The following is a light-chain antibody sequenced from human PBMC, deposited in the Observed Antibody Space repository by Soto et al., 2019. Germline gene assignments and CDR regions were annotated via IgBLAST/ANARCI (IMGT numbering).Light chain of an antibody. Sequence: QSVLTQPASVSGSPGQSITISCTGTSSDVGRYNYVSWYQQYPGKAPKLIIYEVSYRPSGISNRFSGSKSGNTASLTISGLQAEDEADYYCSSYTSSTNYVFGTGTKVTVL. CDR2: EVS. CDR1: SSDVGRYNY. J-gene: IGLJ1*01. CDR3: SSYTSSTNYV. V-gene: IGLV2-14*01.